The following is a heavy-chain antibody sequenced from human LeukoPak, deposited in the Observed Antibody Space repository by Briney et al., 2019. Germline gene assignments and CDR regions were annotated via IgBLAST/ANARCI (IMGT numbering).Heavy chain of an antibody. CDR1: GFTFSSYS. D-gene: IGHD2-15*01. CDR3: ARGVVVVVAAPELYNWFDP. J-gene: IGHJ5*02. Sequence: GGSLRLSCAASGFTFSSYSMNWVRQAPGKGLEWGSSISSSSSYIYYADSVKGRFTISRDNAKNSLYLQMNSLRAEDTAVYYCARGVVVVVAAPELYNWFDPWGQGTLVTVSS. CDR2: ISSSSSYI. V-gene: IGHV3-21*01.